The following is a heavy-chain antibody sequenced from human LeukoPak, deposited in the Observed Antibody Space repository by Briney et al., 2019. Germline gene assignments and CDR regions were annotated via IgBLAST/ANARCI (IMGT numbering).Heavy chain of an antibody. Sequence: KPSETLSLTCTVSGGSISSYYWSWIRQPPGKGLEWIGYIYYSGSTNYNPSLKSRVTISVDTSKNQFSLKLSSVTAADTAVYYCARETVGGCSGGSCYGGWFDPWGQGTLVTVSS. J-gene: IGHJ5*02. CDR3: ARETVGGCSGGSCYGGWFDP. CDR2: IYYSGST. D-gene: IGHD2-15*01. CDR1: GGSISSYY. V-gene: IGHV4-59*01.